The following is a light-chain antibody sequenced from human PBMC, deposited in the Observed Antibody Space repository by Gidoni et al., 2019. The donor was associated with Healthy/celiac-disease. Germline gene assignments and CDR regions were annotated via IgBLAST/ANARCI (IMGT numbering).Light chain of an antibody. CDR1: SLSNYF. V-gene: IGLV3-19*01. CDR2: GEN. J-gene: IGLJ2*01. CDR3: NCRDSSGYHLV. Sequence: SSELTHDPSVSVSLGQTVRITCQGHSLSNYFANWYQQKPGKAPLLVMYGENNRPPGIPDRFSGSSSGNTASLIIAGAQAEDEGDFYCNCRDSSGYHLVFGGGTRLTVL.